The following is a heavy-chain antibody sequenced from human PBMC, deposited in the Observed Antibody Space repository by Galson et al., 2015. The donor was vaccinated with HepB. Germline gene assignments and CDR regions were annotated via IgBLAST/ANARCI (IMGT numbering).Heavy chain of an antibody. D-gene: IGHD3-10*01. Sequence: SLRLSCAASGFPFGDYPMSWFRQAPGKRLEWVGYIRGKAYGWTSEYAASVKGRFTISRDDSKSIAYLQMNSLKTEDTAVYYCRYYISRSYRPEYWGQGTLVTVSS. CDR1: GFPFGDYP. J-gene: IGHJ4*02. CDR3: RYYISRSYRPEY. CDR2: IRGKAYGWTS. V-gene: IGHV3-49*03.